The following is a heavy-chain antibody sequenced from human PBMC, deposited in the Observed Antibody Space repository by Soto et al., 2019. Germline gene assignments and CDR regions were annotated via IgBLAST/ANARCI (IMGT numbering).Heavy chain of an antibody. CDR3: AKVLPPMKYYSDSSGYYYEVGAFDI. J-gene: IGHJ3*02. D-gene: IGHD3-22*01. CDR1: GFTFSSYA. Sequence: GGCLRLSCAASGFTFSSYAMSWVRQAPGKGLEWVSAISGSGGSTYYADSVKGRFTISRDNSKNTLYLQMNSLRAEDTAVYYCAKVLPPMKYYSDSSGYYYEVGAFDIWGQGTMVTVSS. CDR2: ISGSGGST. V-gene: IGHV3-23*01.